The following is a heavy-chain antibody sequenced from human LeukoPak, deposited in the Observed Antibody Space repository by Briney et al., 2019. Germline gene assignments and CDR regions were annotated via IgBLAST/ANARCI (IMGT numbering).Heavy chain of an antibody. Sequence: ASVKVSCKASGYTFTGYYMHWVRQAPGQGLEWMGWINPNSGGTNYAQKFQGRVTMTRDTSISTAYMELSRLRSDDTAVYYCARIRNYDILTGYYGYFQHWGQGTLVTVSS. CDR2: INPNSGGT. CDR1: GYTFTGYY. J-gene: IGHJ1*01. CDR3: ARIRNYDILTGYYGYFQH. D-gene: IGHD3-9*01. V-gene: IGHV1-2*02.